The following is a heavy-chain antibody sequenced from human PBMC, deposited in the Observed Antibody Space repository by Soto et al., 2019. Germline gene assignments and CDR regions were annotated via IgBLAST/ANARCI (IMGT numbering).Heavy chain of an antibody. Sequence: QVQLVESGGGVVQPGRSLRLSCAASGFTFSSYGMHWVRQAPGKGLEWVAVISYDGSNKYYADSVKGRFTISRDNSKNTLYLQMNSLRAEDTAVYYCAKGGGYSYAYGYYFDYWGQGTLVTVSS. D-gene: IGHD5-18*01. J-gene: IGHJ4*02. CDR3: AKGGGYSYAYGYYFDY. CDR1: GFTFSSYG. CDR2: ISYDGSNK. V-gene: IGHV3-30*18.